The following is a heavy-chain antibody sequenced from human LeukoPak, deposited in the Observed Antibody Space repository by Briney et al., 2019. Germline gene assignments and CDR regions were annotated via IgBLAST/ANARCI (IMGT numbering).Heavy chain of an antibody. J-gene: IGHJ4*02. CDR1: GYTFTSYY. V-gene: IGHV1-3*01. CDR3: ARDYYSSGSYYNDY. D-gene: IGHD3-10*01. Sequence: GASVKVSCKASGYTFTSYYMHWVRQAPGQRLEWMGWINAANGNTKYSRKFQNRVTITMDTSASSAYMELSSLRSEDTAVYYCARDYYSSGSYYNDYWGQGTLVTVSS. CDR2: INAANGNT.